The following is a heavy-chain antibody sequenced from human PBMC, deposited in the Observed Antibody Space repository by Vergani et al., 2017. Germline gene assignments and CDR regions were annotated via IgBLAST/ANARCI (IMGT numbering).Heavy chain of an antibody. CDR1: GGTFSSYT. D-gene: IGHD3-3*01. Sequence: QVQLVQSGAEVKKPGSSVKVSCKASGGTFSSYTISWVRQAPGQGLEWMGRIIPILGIANYAQKFQGRVTITADKSTSTAYMELSSLRSEDTAVYYCARDRSTYDFWSGYLYARTDDAFDIWGQGTMVTVSS. CDR2: IIPILGIA. V-gene: IGHV1-69*08. J-gene: IGHJ3*02. CDR3: ARDRSTYDFWSGYLYARTDDAFDI.